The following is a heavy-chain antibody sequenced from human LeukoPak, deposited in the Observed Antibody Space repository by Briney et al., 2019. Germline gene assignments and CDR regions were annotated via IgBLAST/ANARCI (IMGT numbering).Heavy chain of an antibody. D-gene: IGHD5/OR15-5a*01. V-gene: IGHV3-20*04. CDR1: GFTFDDYG. J-gene: IGHJ2*01. CDR2: INWNGGST. Sequence: GGSLRLSCAASGFTFDDYGMSWVRQAPGKGLEWVSGINWNGGSTGYADSVKGRFTISRDNAKNSLYLQMNSLRAEDTAVYYCAKDGGSTNFDLWGRGTLVTVSS. CDR3: AKDGGSTNFDL.